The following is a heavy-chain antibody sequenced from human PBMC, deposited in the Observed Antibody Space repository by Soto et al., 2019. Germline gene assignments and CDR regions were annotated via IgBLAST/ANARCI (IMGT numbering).Heavy chain of an antibody. V-gene: IGHV3-30*18. CDR1: GFAFSSYG. J-gene: IGHJ1*01. Sequence: PGGPLRLSCAASGFAFSSYGMHGVRQAPGKGLEWVAVISYDGSNKYYADSVKGRFTISRDNSKHTLYLQMNSLRAEDTAVYYCAKAGLPYCGGDCYSRAAYFQHWGQGTLVTVS. D-gene: IGHD2-21*02. CDR2: ISYDGSNK. CDR3: AKAGLPYCGGDCYSRAAYFQH.